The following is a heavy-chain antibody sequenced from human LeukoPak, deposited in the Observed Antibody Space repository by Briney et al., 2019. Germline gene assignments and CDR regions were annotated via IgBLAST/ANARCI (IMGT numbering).Heavy chain of an antibody. D-gene: IGHD5-18*01. V-gene: IGHV3-23*01. CDR1: GFTFSSYA. Sequence: GGSLRLSCAASGFTFSSYAMSWVRQAPGKGLEWVSAISGCGGSTYYADSVKGRFTISRDNSKNTLYLQMNSLRAEDTAVYYCGKGATHSYGYDYWGQGTLVTVSS. J-gene: IGHJ4*02. CDR3: GKGATHSYGYDY. CDR2: ISGCGGST.